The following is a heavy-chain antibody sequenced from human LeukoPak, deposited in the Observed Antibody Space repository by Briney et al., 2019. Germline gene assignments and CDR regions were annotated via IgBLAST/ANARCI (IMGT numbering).Heavy chain of an antibody. Sequence: SETLSLTCTVSGGSISSSSYYWGWIRQPPGKGLEWIGSIYYSGSTYYNPSLKSRVTISVDTSKKQFPLKLSSVTAADTAVYYCARVEPGSYYNPFDYWGQGTLVTVSS. CDR1: GGSISSSSYY. V-gene: IGHV4-39*06. CDR3: ARVEPGSYYNPFDY. CDR2: IYYSGST. D-gene: IGHD3-10*01. J-gene: IGHJ4*02.